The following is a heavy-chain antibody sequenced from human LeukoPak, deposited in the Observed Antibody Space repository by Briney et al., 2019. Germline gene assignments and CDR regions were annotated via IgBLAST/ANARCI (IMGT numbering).Heavy chain of an antibody. CDR3: ASGQQLVLGDLDI. V-gene: IGHV3-30*04. CDR2: ISYDGSSK. Sequence: GGSLRLSCAASGFTFSTYAMHWVRQAPGKGLEWVAGISYDGSSKCYADSVKGRFTISRDNAKNSLYLQMNSLRAEDTAVYYCASGQQLVLGDLDIWGQGTMVTVSS. CDR1: GFTFSTYA. D-gene: IGHD6-13*01. J-gene: IGHJ3*02.